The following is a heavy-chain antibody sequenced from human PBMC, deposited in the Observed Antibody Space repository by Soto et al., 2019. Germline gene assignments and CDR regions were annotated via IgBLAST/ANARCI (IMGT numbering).Heavy chain of an antibody. CDR1: GGSISSGGYY. D-gene: IGHD1-26*01. CDR3: ARDCGGSYDTGGNWFDP. V-gene: IGHV4-31*03. CDR2: IYYSGST. Sequence: SETLSLTCTVSGGSISSGGYYWSWIRQHPGKGLEWIGYIYYSGSTYYNPSLKSRVTISVDTSKNQFSLKLSSVTAADTAVYYCARDCGGSYDTGGNWFDPWGQGTLVTVSS. J-gene: IGHJ5*02.